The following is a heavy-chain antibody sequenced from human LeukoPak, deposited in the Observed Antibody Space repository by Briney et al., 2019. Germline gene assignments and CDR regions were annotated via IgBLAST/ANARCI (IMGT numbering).Heavy chain of an antibody. CDR3: ARLCPPYYYDSSGYYSTDY. CDR1: GGSISSGSYY. V-gene: IGHV4-61*02. Sequence: SQTLSLTCTVSGGSISSGSYYWSWIRQPAGKGLEWIGRIYTSGSTNYNPSLKGRVTISVDTSKNQFSLKLSSVTAADTAVYYCARLCPPYYYDSSGYYSTDYWGQGTLVTVSS. J-gene: IGHJ4*02. D-gene: IGHD3-22*01. CDR2: IYTSGST.